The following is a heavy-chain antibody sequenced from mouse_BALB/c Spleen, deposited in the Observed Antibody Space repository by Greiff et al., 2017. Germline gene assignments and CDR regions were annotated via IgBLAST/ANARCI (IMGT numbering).Heavy chain of an antibody. J-gene: IGHJ2*01. V-gene: IGHV7-3*02. Sequence: EVKLVESGGGLVQPGGSLRLSCATSGFTFTDYYMSWVRQPPGKALEWLGFIRNKANGYTTEYSASVKGRFTISRDNSQSILYLQMNTLRAEDSATYYSARGPVVADYWGQGTTLTVSS. CDR1: GFTFTDYY. CDR3: ARGPVVADY. D-gene: IGHD1-1*01. CDR2: IRNKANGYTT.